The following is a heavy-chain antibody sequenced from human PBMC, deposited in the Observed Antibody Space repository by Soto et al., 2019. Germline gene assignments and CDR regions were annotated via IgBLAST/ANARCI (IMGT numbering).Heavy chain of an antibody. Sequence: SGPTLVNPTQTLTLTCTFSGFSLSTSGMCVSWIRQPPGKALEWLARIDWDHDKYYSTSLKTRLTISKDASKNQVVLTMTNMDPVDTATYYCARTYYDFWSGPTDAFDIWGQATMVTVSS. CDR1: GFSLSTSGMC. D-gene: IGHD3-3*01. V-gene: IGHV2-70*11. J-gene: IGHJ3*02. CDR2: IDWDHDK. CDR3: ARTYYDFWSGPTDAFDI.